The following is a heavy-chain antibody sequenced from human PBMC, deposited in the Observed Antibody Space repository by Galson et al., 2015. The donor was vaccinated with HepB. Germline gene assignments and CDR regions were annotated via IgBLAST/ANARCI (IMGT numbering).Heavy chain of an antibody. CDR1: GYGFINHG. CDR3: ARDRSHSLDN. D-gene: IGHD2-15*01. CDR2: ITGVNDNP. J-gene: IGHJ4*02. V-gene: IGHV1-3*01. Sequence: SVKVSCKASGYGFINHGIHWVRQAPGRRLEWMGWITGVNDNPKYSQKFQGRVTLTTDTSTSTAYMELRSLRPDDTAVYYCARDRSHSLDNWGQGTLVAVSS.